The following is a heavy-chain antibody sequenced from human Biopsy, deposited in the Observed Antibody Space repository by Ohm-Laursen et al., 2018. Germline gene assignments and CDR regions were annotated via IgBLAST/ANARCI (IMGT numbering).Heavy chain of an antibody. CDR3: ARLSTLFGVADFTDD. Sequence: SETLSLTCTVSGDSISSYYWSWIRQPPGKGLQWIGSISNSGTTKSSPSLKSRVNISLHTSKNQLSLKLTSVTAADTAVYYCARLSTLFGVADFTDDWGQGTLVTVSS. D-gene: IGHD3-3*01. J-gene: IGHJ4*02. CDR2: ISNSGTT. CDR1: GDSISSYY. V-gene: IGHV4-59*08.